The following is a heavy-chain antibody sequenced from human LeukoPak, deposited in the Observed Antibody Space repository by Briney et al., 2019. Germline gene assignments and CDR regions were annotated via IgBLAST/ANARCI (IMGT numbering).Heavy chain of an antibody. V-gene: IGHV3-74*01. D-gene: IGHD2-2*01. J-gene: IGHJ4*02. CDR1: GFTFSSYW. CDR3: ARTSYRPSFDY. Sequence: RTGGSLRLSCAASGFTFSSYWMHWVRQAPGKGLVWVSRINSDGSSTSYADSVKGRFTISRDSAKNTLYLQMNSLRAEDTAVYYCARTSYRPSFDYWGQGTLVTVSS. CDR2: INSDGSST.